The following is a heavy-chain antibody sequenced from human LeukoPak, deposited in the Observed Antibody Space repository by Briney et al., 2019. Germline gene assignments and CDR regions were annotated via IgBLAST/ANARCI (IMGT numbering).Heavy chain of an antibody. Sequence: GGSLRLSCAASGFTFSSYAMSWVRQAPGKGLEWVSSLSGRGGTAYYADSVKGRFTISRDNANNRLYLQMNIVRAEDTALYYCAKDVLDSINWSRGDYWGQGTLVTVSS. CDR2: LSGRGGTA. CDR3: AKDVLDSINWSRGDY. J-gene: IGHJ4*02. CDR1: GFTFSSYA. V-gene: IGHV3-23*01. D-gene: IGHD6-13*01.